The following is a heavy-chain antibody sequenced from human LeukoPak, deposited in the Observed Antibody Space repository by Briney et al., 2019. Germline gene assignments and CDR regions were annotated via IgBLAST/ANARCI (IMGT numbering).Heavy chain of an antibody. CDR1: GYTFTGYY. J-gene: IGHJ4*02. CDR2: INPNSGGT. CDR3: ARGFVLLWFGERSDFDY. D-gene: IGHD3-10*01. V-gene: IGHV1-2*02. Sequence: ASVKVSCKASGYTFTGYYMHWVRQAPGQGLEWMGWINPNSGGTNYAQQFQGRVTMTRDTSISTAYMELSRLRSDDTAVYYCARGFVLLWFGERSDFDYWGQGTLVTVSS.